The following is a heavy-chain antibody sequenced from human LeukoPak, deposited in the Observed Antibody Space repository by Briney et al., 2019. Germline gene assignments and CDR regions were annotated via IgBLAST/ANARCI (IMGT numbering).Heavy chain of an antibody. V-gene: IGHV4-34*01. J-gene: IGHJ5*01. CDR3: ARQRVEDQRGYIDS. D-gene: IGHD5-12*01. CDR1: GGSISSGGYY. CDR2: INHSGST. Sequence: SETLSLTCAVSGGSISSGGYYWSWIRQPPGKGLEWIGEINHSGSTNYNPSLKSRVTISVDTSKNQFSLKLSSVTAADTAVYYCARQRVEDQRGYIDSWGQGTLVTVSS.